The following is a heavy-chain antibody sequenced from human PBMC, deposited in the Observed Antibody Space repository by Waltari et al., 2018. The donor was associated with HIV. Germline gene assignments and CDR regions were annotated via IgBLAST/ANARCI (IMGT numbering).Heavy chain of an antibody. CDR1: GFTFSSYG. D-gene: IGHD3-22*01. Sequence: QVQLVESGGGVVQPGRSLRLSCAASGFTFSSYGMHWVRQAPGKGLAWVAVISYDRITKYYAESVKGRVTIARDNSKNTLYLRMNRLRAEDTAVYYCAKDWVVVIEDSRAFDICGQGTMVTVSS. V-gene: IGHV3-30*18. CDR3: AKDWVVVIEDSRAFDI. CDR2: ISYDRITK. J-gene: IGHJ3*02.